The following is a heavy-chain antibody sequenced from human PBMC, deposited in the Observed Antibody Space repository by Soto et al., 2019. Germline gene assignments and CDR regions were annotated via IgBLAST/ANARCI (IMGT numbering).Heavy chain of an antibody. Sequence: SVKVSCKASGGTFSSYAISWVRQAPGQGLEWMGGIIPIFGTANYAQKFQGRVTITADESTSTAYMELSSLRSEDTAVYYCATARETYYYDSSGYSPFDYWGQGTLVTVSS. CDR2: IIPIFGTA. CDR1: GGTFSSYA. D-gene: IGHD3-22*01. V-gene: IGHV1-69*13. J-gene: IGHJ4*02. CDR3: ATARETYYYDSSGYSPFDY.